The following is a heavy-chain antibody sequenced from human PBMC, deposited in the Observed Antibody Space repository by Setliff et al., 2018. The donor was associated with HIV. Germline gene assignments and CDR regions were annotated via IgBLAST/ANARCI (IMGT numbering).Heavy chain of an antibody. CDR2: INHSGST. CDR1: GGSFSGYY. D-gene: IGHD3-22*01. J-gene: IGHJ4*02. CDR3: ARAPANYHDSSGFYFGGDYHFDF. Sequence: SETLSLTCAVYGGSFSGYYWSWIRQPPGKGLEWIGEINHSGSTNYNMSLWSRVTISLDASRNQFSLELISVTAADTAVYYCARAPANYHDSSGFYFGGDYHFDFWGQGTLVTVSS. V-gene: IGHV4-34*01.